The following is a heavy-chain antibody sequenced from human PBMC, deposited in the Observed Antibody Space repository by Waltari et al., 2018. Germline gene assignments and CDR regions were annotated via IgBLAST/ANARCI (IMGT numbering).Heavy chain of an antibody. CDR3: AKDIAFQIDY. CDR1: GFPCDDYA. Sequence: EVQLVESGGGVVQPGGSLSLSCSASGFPCDDYAMHWVRQAPGKGLEWVSLISGDGSNAYYADSVKGRFTASRDNSKNSLYLQMNSLRTEDTAFYYCAKDIAFQIDYWGQGTLVTVSS. J-gene: IGHJ4*02. CDR2: ISGDGSNA. V-gene: IGHV3-43*02.